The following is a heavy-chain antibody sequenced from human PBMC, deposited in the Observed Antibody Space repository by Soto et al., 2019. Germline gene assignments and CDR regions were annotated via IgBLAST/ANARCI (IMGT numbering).Heavy chain of an antibody. Sequence: QITLKESGPTLVKPTQTLTLTCTFSGFSLSTSGVGVGWIRQPPGKALEWLALIYWDDDKRYSPSLKSRLTITKDTSKNQVVLTMTNMDPVDTATYYCAHGRGNYDILTGYHPGVPNWFDPWGQGTLVTVSS. CDR1: GFSLSTSGVG. CDR2: IYWDDDK. J-gene: IGHJ5*02. D-gene: IGHD3-9*01. CDR3: AHGRGNYDILTGYHPGVPNWFDP. V-gene: IGHV2-5*02.